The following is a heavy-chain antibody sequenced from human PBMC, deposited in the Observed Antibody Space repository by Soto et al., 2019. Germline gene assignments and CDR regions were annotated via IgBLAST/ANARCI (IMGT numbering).Heavy chain of an antibody. J-gene: IGHJ4*02. CDR2: IRSKANSYAT. CDR1: GFTFSGSA. V-gene: IGHV3-73*02. CDR3: TRSEYSSSSGDY. Sequence: EVQLVESGGGLVQPGGSLKLSCAASGFTFSGSAMHWVRQASGKGLEWVGRIRSKANSYATAYAASVKGRFTISRDDSKNTAYLQMNSLNTEDTAVYYCTRSEYSSSSGDYWGQGTLVTVSS. D-gene: IGHD6-6*01.